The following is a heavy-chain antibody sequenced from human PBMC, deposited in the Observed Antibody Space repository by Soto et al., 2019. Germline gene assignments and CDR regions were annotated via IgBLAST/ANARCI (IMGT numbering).Heavy chain of an antibody. J-gene: IGHJ5*02. D-gene: IGHD3-10*01. Sequence: PSETLSRTCAVSGGSISSGGYSWGWIRQPPGKGLEWIGYIYHSGSTYYNPSLKSRVTISVHRSKNQFSLKLSSVTAADTAVYYCARVEFLTWFDPWGPGPLVTVSS. CDR1: GGSISSGGYS. CDR2: IYHSGST. V-gene: IGHV4-30-2*01. CDR3: ARVEFLTWFDP.